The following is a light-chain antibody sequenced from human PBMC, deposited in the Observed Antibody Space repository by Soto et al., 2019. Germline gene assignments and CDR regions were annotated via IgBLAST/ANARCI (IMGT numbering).Light chain of an antibody. CDR3: SSYTV. CDR1: SSDVGGYNY. J-gene: IGLJ2*01. V-gene: IGLV2-14*01. Sequence: QSALTHPASVSGSPGQSITISCTGTSSDVGGYNYVSWYQQHPGKAPKLMIYEVSNRPSGVSNRFSGSKSGNTASLTISGLQAEDEADYYCSSYTVFGGGTKLTVL. CDR2: EVS.